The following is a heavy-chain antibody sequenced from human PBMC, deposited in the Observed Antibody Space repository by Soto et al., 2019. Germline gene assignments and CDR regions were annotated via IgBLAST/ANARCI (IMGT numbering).Heavy chain of an antibody. CDR3: AKAGYSSGWYTLADY. D-gene: IGHD6-19*01. CDR2: ISYDGSNK. CDR1: GFTFSSYG. V-gene: IGHV3-30*18. J-gene: IGHJ4*02. Sequence: PGGSLRLSCAASGFTFSSYGMHWVRQAPGKGLEWVAVISYDGSNKYYADPVKGRFTISRDNSKNTLYLQMNSLRAEDAAVYYCAKAGYSSGWYTLADYWGQGTLVTVSS.